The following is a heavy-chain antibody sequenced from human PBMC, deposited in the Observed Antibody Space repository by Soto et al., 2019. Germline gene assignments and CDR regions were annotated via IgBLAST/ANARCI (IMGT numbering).Heavy chain of an antibody. J-gene: IGHJ4*02. Sequence: EVRLLESGGGLVQPGGSLRLSCVASGFSFSNYAMSWVRQAPGEGLEWVSGISGSGRSTYYADSVKGRFSISRDNSKNTLYLQMNSLRAEDTAVYYCAKDRAVTTYLFDYWGQGTLVTVSS. D-gene: IGHD4-17*01. V-gene: IGHV3-23*01. CDR1: GFSFSNYA. CDR3: AKDRAVTTYLFDY. CDR2: ISGSGRST.